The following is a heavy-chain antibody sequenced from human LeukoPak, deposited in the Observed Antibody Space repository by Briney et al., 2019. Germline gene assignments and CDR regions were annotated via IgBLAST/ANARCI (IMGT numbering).Heavy chain of an antibody. J-gene: IGHJ5*02. D-gene: IGHD2-2*01. CDR3: ARVVVVPAAIWFDP. CDR2: INAYNGNT. CDR1: GYTFTSYG. V-gene: IGHV1-18*01. Sequence: AASVKVSCKASGYTFTSYGISWVRQAPGQGLEWMGWINAYNGNTNYAQKLQGRVTMTTDTSTSTAYMELRNLRSDDTAVYYCARVVVVPAAIWFDPWGQGTLVTVSS.